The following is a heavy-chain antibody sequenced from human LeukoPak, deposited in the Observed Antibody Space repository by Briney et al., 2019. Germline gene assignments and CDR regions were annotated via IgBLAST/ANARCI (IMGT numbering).Heavy chain of an antibody. CDR2: ISGSGGST. D-gene: IGHD3-22*01. J-gene: IGHJ3*02. V-gene: IGHV3-23*01. Sequence: GGSLRLSCAASGFTFSSYAMSWVRQAPGKGLEWVSAISGSGGSTYYADSVKGRFTISRDNSKNTLYLQMNSLRAEDTAVYYCARANRGYYDSSGPWAFDIWGQGTMVTVSS. CDR3: ARANRGYYDSSGPWAFDI. CDR1: GFTFSSYA.